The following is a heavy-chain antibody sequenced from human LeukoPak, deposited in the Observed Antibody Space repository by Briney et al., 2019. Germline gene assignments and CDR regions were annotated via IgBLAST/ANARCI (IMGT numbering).Heavy chain of an antibody. V-gene: IGHV3-30*18. J-gene: IGHJ4*02. CDR1: GFTFSSYG. CDR2: ISYDGSNK. Sequence: GGSLRLSCAASGFTFSSYGMHWVRQAPGKGLDWVAVISYDGSNKDYAASAKGRLTISRDNSKNTLYLQMNSLRPEDTAVYYCAKAAVTTTYGGFDYWGQGTLVTVSS. D-gene: IGHD5-12*01. CDR3: AKAAVTTTYGGFDY.